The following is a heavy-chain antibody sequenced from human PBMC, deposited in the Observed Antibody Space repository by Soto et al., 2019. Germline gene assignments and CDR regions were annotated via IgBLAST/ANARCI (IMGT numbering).Heavy chain of an antibody. CDR2: IIPIFGTA. V-gene: IGHV1-69*01. Sequence: QVQLVQSGAEVKKPGSSVKVSCKASGGTFSSYAISWVRQAPGQGLEWMGGIIPIFGTANYAQKFQGRVTITEDESTSTDYMELSSLRSEDTAVYYWAMPPYDSSGYYPFDYWGQGTLVTVSS. D-gene: IGHD3-22*01. CDR1: GGTFSSYA. J-gene: IGHJ4*02. CDR3: AMPPYDSSGYYPFDY.